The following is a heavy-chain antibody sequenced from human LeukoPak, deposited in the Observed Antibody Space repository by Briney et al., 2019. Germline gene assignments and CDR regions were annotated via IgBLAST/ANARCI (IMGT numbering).Heavy chain of an antibody. J-gene: IGHJ4*02. Sequence: VASVKVSCKASGGTFSSYAISWVRQAPGQGLEWMGGIIPIFGTANYAQKFQGRVTITADESTSTAYMELSGLRSEDTAVYYCASEGFGELPYYWGQGTLVTVSS. CDR2: IIPIFGTA. D-gene: IGHD3-10*01. CDR1: GGTFSSYA. CDR3: ASEGFGELPYY. V-gene: IGHV1-69*01.